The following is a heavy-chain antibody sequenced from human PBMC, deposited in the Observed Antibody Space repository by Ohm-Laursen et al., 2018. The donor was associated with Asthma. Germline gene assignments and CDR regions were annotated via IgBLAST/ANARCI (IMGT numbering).Heavy chain of an antibody. Sequence: SDTLSLTCAVYGGSFSGYYWSWIRQPPGKGLEWIGEINHSGSTYYNPSLKSRVTISVDTSKNQFSLKLSPVTAADTAVYYCARGTFYYESTGYYFFDHWGQGALVTVSS. J-gene: IGHJ4*02. D-gene: IGHD3-22*01. V-gene: IGHV4-34*01. CDR2: INHSGST. CDR3: ARGTFYYESTGYYFFDH. CDR1: GGSFSGYY.